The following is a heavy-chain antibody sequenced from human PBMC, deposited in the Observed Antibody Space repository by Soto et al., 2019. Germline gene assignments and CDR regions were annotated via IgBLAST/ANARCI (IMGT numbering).Heavy chain of an antibody. CDR1: GYTFTSYA. D-gene: IGHD5-12*01. CDR3: AKDGGKDGYFGNWFDP. Sequence: GASVKVSCKASGYTFTSYAIHWVRQAPGQRLEWMGWINAGNGNTKYSQKFQGRVTITRDTSASTAYMELSSLRSDDTAVYYCAKDGGKDGYFGNWFDPWGQGTLVTVSS. CDR2: INAGNGNT. V-gene: IGHV1-3*01. J-gene: IGHJ5*02.